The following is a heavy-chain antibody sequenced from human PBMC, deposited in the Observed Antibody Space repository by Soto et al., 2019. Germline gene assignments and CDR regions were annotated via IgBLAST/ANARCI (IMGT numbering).Heavy chain of an antibody. Sequence: EVQLVESGGGLVQPGGSLRLSCAASGFTFSSYAMHWVRQAPGKGLEYVSAISRNGGSTYYANSVKGRFTITRDNSKNTLYLQMGSLSAEDMAVYYCARKTTLGWFDPWGQGTLVTVSA. CDR1: GFTFSSYA. CDR3: ARKTTLGWFDP. V-gene: IGHV3-64*01. CDR2: ISRNGGST. D-gene: IGHD4-17*01. J-gene: IGHJ5*02.